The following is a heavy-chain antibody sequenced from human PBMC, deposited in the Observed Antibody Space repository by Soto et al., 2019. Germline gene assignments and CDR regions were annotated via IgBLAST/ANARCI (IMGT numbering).Heavy chain of an antibody. CDR2: ISGSGGST. CDR3: AKAQGLQSSGPAPLDY. J-gene: IGHJ4*02. D-gene: IGHD6-19*01. Sequence: QPGGSLRLCCPASGFTFSSYAMSWVRQAPGKGLEWVSAISGSGGSTYCADSVKGRFTISRDNSKNTLYLQMNSLRAEDTAVYYCAKAQGLQSSGPAPLDYWGQGTLVTVSS. V-gene: IGHV3-23*01. CDR1: GFTFSSYA.